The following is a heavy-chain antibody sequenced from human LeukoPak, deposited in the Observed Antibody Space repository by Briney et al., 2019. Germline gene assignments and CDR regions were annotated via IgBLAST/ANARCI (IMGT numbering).Heavy chain of an antibody. CDR1: GFTFSNFD. CDR3: AKDLRYDPPVDY. J-gene: IGHJ4*02. CDR2: ISGSGGSA. V-gene: IGHV3-23*01. Sequence: GGSLRLSCAASGFTFSNFDMSWVRQAPGKRLEWVSAISGSGGSAYYADSVKGRFVISRDNSENTLYLHMYSLRAADTAVYYCAKDLRYDPPVDYWGQGTLVTVSS. D-gene: IGHD2-2*01.